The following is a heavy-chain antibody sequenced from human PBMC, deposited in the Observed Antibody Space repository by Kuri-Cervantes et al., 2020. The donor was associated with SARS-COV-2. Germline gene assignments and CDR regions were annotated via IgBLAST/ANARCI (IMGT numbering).Heavy chain of an antibody. CDR3: AREGSGYYYYYYMDV. D-gene: IGHD3-10*01. J-gene: IGHJ6*03. Sequence: GESLKISCAASGFTFSDYYMSWIRQAPGKGLEWVSYISSSGSTIYYADSVKGRFTISRDNAKNSLYLQMNSLRAEDTAVYYCAREGSGYYYYYYMDVWGKGTTVTVSS. CDR2: ISSSGSTI. V-gene: IGHV3-11*04. CDR1: GFTFSDYY.